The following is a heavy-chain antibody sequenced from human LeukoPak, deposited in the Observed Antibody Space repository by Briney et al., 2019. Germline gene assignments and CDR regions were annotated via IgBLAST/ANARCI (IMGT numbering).Heavy chain of an antibody. CDR3: TTADYPLIGY. V-gene: IGHV3-15*01. Sequence: GGSLRLSCAASGFTFSIAWMSWVRQAPGKGLEWVGRIKSKTDGGTTDCAAPVKGRFTISRDDSKNTLYLEMNSLKTEDTAVYYCTTADYPLIGYWGQGTLVTVSS. D-gene: IGHD4-11*01. CDR2: IKSKTDGGTT. J-gene: IGHJ4*02. CDR1: GFTFSIAW.